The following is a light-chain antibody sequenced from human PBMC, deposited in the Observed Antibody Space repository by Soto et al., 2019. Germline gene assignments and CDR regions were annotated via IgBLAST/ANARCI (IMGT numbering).Light chain of an antibody. CDR3: SSYTSIITVV. CDR1: SSDVRAYNS. Sequence: QSVLTQPASVSGSPGQSITISCTGTSSDVRAYNSISWYQQHPGKAPKLIIYEVINRPSGVSNRFSGSKSGNTASLTISGLQPEDEADYYCSSYTSIITVVFGGGTKVTVL. J-gene: IGLJ2*01. V-gene: IGLV2-14*01. CDR2: EVI.